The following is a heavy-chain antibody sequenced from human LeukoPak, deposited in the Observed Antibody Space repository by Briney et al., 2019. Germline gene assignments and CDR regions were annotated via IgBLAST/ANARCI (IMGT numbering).Heavy chain of an antibody. CDR3: ARDGGYCSGGNCFDAFDI. CDR1: GGSINSGGYY. D-gene: IGHD2-15*01. V-gene: IGHV4-31*03. Sequence: SETLSLTCTVSGGSINSGGYYWSWIRQHPGKGLEWIGYIYYSGSTYYDPSLKSRVTISIDTSKYQFSLKLSSVTAADTAVYYCARDGGYCSGGNCFDAFDIWGQGTMVTVSS. CDR2: IYYSGST. J-gene: IGHJ3*02.